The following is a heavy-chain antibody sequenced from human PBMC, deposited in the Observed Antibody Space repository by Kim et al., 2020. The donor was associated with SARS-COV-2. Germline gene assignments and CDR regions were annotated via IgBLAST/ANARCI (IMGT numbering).Heavy chain of an antibody. CDR1: GGSISSSNW. CDR2: IYHSGST. Sequence: SETLSLTCAVSGGSISSSNWWSWVRQPPGKGLEWIGEIYHSGSTNYNPSLKSRVTISVDKSKNQFSLKLSSVTAADTAVYYCARLEVAGTTGAFDYWGRGTLVTVSS. V-gene: IGHV4-4*02. D-gene: IGHD6-19*01. CDR3: ARLEVAGTTGAFDY. J-gene: IGHJ4*02.